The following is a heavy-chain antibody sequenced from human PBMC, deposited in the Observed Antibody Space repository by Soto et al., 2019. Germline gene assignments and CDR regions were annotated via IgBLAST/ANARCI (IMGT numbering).Heavy chain of an antibody. CDR2: IFVRGDI. J-gene: IGHJ5*02. V-gene: IGHV4-4*09. Sequence: SETLSLTCTVSGISITSSYWNWFRQSPGKGLEWFGQIFVRGDINYTPPLESRVAISTDTSKNQVSLTLTAVNAADTAVYFCARGRHWFGPWGQGTLVTVSS. CDR1: GISITSSY. CDR3: ARGRHWFGP.